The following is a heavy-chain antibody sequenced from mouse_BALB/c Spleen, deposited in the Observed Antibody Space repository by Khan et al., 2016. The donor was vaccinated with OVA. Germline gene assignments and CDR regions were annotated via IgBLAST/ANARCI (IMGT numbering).Heavy chain of an antibody. J-gene: IGHJ2*01. CDR1: GYTFTSYW. V-gene: IGHV1-7*01. CDR2: INPTSGYT. CDR3: ARDRNDY. Sequence: VQLQQSGAELAKPGASVKMSCKASGYTFTSYWMHWIKQRPGQGLEWIGYINPTSGYTDYNQKFKDKATLTADKSSSTAYMQLSSLTSDDSAVLYCARDRNDYWGQGTALTVPS.